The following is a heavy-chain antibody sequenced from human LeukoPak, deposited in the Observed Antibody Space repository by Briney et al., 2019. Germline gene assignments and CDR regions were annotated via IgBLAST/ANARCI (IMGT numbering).Heavy chain of an antibody. J-gene: IGHJ3*02. D-gene: IGHD3-22*01. CDR3: AIHLDLIGPVAFDI. Sequence: SETLSLTCTVSGGSISNYYWTWIRQPPGKGLEWIGYIYSSGNTNYNPSLNSRVTISLDTSKNQFSLMLRSLTAADTAVYYCAIHLDLIGPVAFDIWGQGTMVTVSS. V-gene: IGHV4-59*08. CDR1: GGSISNYY. CDR2: IYSSGNT.